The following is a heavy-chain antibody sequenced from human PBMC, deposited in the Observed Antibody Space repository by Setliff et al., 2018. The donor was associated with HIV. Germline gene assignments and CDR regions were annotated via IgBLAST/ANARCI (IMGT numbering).Heavy chain of an antibody. V-gene: IGHV1-2*02. J-gene: IGHJ4*02. CDR2: IIPNSGGT. CDR1: GYNFTSYG. CDR3: SRDVGVPGRGNALEY. Sequence: ASVKVSCKASGYNFTSYGITWVRQAPGQGLEWMGGIIPNSGGTKYAQKFEGRVTMTRDTTVNTVYIEVNSLRSDDTAVYYCSRDVGVPGRGNALEYWGQGIPVTVSS. D-gene: IGHD3-10*01.